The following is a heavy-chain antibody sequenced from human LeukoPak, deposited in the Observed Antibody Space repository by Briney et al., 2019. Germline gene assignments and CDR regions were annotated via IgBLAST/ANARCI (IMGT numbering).Heavy chain of an antibody. CDR3: ARWYNRGEDYYYYMDV. CDR2: ISAYNGNT. J-gene: IGHJ6*03. Sequence: ASVKVSCKGSGYTFTSYGISWVRQAPGQGLEWMGWISAYNGNTNYAQKLQGRVTMTTDTATSTAYMELRSLRSDGTAVYYCARWYNRGEDYYYYMDVWGKGTTVTVSS. D-gene: IGHD1-14*01. CDR1: GYTFTSYG. V-gene: IGHV1-18*01.